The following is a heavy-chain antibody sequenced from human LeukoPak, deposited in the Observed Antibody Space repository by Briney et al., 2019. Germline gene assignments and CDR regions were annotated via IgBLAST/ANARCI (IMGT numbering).Heavy chain of an antibody. J-gene: IGHJ4*02. D-gene: IGHD2-2*01. CDR3: ASETLSTS. CDR2: IKEDGSEK. Sequence: PGGSLRLSCAASGFSFSSYWMTWVRQAPGKGLEWVANIKEDGSEKYYVDSVKGRFTISRDNAKNSLYLQMNSLRVEDTAVYYCASETLSTSWGQGTLVTVSS. V-gene: IGHV3-7*01. CDR1: GFSFSSYW.